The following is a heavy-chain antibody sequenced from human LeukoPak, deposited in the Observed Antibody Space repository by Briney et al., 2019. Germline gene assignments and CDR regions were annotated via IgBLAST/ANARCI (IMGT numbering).Heavy chain of an antibody. CDR1: GFTFSSYS. D-gene: IGHD3-22*01. Sequence: GGSLRLSCAASGFTFSSYSMNWVRQAPGKGLEWVSYISSSSSTIYYADSVKGRFTISRDNAKNSLYLQMNSLRAEDTAVYYCARAAYYDSRGYYSEYDYWGQGTLVTVSS. CDR3: ARAAYYDSRGYYSEYDY. J-gene: IGHJ4*02. V-gene: IGHV3-48*01. CDR2: ISSSSSTI.